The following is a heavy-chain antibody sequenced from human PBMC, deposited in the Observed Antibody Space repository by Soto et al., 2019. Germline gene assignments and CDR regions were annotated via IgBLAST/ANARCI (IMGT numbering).Heavy chain of an antibody. CDR2: IYNTGST. CDR3: ARVGGDDHFDY. J-gene: IGHJ4*02. CDR1: GGSISSGGYN. D-gene: IGHD4-17*01. Sequence: QVQLQESGPGLVKPSQTLSLTCTVSGGSISSGGYNWSWIRQHPGKGLEWIGYIYNTGSTYYNPSLKSRVFISVDTSKNQFSLRVNSVTDADTAVYYCARVGGDDHFDYWGQGTLVTVSS. V-gene: IGHV4-31*03.